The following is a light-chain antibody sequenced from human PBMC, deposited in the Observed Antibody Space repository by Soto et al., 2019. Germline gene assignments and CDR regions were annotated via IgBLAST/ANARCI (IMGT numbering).Light chain of an antibody. V-gene: IGLV2-14*01. Sequence: QSVLTQPASVSGSPGQSITISCTGTSSDVGGYNYVSWYQQHPDKAPKLMIYDVSNRPSGVSNRFSGSKSGNTASLTISGLQAEDEADYYCSSYTSSSTSVVFGGGTKVTVL. CDR2: DVS. CDR1: SSDVGGYNY. CDR3: SSYTSSSTSVV. J-gene: IGLJ2*01.